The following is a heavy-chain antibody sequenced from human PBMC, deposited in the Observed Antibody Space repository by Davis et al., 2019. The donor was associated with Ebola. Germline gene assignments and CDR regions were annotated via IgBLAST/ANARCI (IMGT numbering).Heavy chain of an antibody. Sequence: SETLSLTCTVSGGSISSSSYYWGWIRQPPGKGLEGIGSIYYSGSTYYNPSLKSRVTISVDTSKNQFSLKLSSVTAADTAVYYCARVDYYGSGSFDYWGQGTLVTVSS. D-gene: IGHD3-10*01. J-gene: IGHJ4*02. CDR2: IYYSGST. CDR3: ARVDYYGSGSFDY. V-gene: IGHV4-39*01. CDR1: GGSISSSSYY.